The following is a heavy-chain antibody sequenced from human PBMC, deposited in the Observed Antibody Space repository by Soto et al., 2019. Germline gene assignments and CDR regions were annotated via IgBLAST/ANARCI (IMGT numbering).Heavy chain of an antibody. V-gene: IGHV1-46*01. CDR3: ARMEAYCGGDCPFDF. J-gene: IGHJ4*02. CDR1: GYSFSNYY. CDR2: INPSSSST. D-gene: IGHD2-21*02. Sequence: QVQLVQSGAEVKKPGASVKVSCKASGYSFSNYYMHWVRQAPGQGLEWMGIINPSSSSTTYAQRFQGRVTLTSDTSTNTVYMDLSSLRSADTARYYCARMEAYCGGDCPFDFWGQGTLVTVSS.